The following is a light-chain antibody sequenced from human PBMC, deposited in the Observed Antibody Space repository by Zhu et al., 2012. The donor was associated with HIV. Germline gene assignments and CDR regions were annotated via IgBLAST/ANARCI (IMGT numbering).Light chain of an antibody. J-gene: IGKJ4*01. CDR3: QQYGSSPPLT. V-gene: IGKV3-20*01. Sequence: EVVLTQSPDTLSLSPGDRATLACRASQSVSSNYLIWYQQKPGQAPRPLIYGASDRASGVPDRFSGSGSGTDFTLSISRLEPEDFAVYYCQQYGSSPPLTFGGGTKVEIK. CDR2: GAS. CDR1: QSVSSNY.